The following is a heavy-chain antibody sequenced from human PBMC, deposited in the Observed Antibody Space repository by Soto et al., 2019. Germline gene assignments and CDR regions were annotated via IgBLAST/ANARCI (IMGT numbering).Heavy chain of an antibody. D-gene: IGHD4-17*01. Sequence: AYVNVSCKPSGYPLISYCFSWVRQAPGQGLEWMGWISAYNGNTNYAQKLQGRVTMTTDTSTSTAYMELRSLRSDDTAVYYCARDSSTVTRGVYYYYGMDVWG. J-gene: IGHJ6*02. CDR2: ISAYNGNT. CDR3: ARDSSTVTRGVYYYYGMDV. CDR1: GYPLISYC. V-gene: IGHV1-18*01.